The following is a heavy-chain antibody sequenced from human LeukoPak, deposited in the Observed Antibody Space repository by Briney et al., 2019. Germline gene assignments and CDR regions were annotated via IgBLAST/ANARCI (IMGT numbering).Heavy chain of an antibody. J-gene: IGHJ4*02. V-gene: IGHV5-51*01. CDR2: IYPSDSDT. Sequence: GESLKISCKGSGYRFTSYWIGWVRQMPGKGLEWMGIIYPSDSDTRYSPSSQGQVSISADKSISAAYLQWSSLKASDTAMYYCARSGYYGSGSPSSDYWGQGTLVTVSS. D-gene: IGHD3-10*01. CDR1: GYRFTSYW. CDR3: ARSGYYGSGSPSSDY.